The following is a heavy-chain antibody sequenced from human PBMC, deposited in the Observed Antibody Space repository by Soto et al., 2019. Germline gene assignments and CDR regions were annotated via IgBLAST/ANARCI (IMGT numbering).Heavy chain of an antibody. J-gene: IGHJ3*02. Sequence: GASLKVSCKASGYTFTSYGISWVRQAPGQGLEWMGWISAYNGNTNYAQKLQGRVTMTTDTSTSTAYMELRSLRSDDTAVYYCARLFTMVRGVLGTDAFDIWGQGTMVTVSS. CDR1: GYTFTSYG. V-gene: IGHV1-18*01. CDR2: ISAYNGNT. D-gene: IGHD3-10*01. CDR3: ARLFTMVRGVLGTDAFDI.